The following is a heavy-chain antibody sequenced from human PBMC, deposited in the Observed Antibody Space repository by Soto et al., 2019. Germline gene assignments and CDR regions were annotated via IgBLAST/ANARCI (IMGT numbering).Heavy chain of an antibody. V-gene: IGHV1-2*02. CDR1: GYTFTGYY. CDR3: ARDPLGGGEYYGSQRYYGMDV. CDR2: INPNSGGT. J-gene: IGHJ6*02. Sequence: ASVEVSCKASGYTFTGYYMHWVRQAPGQGLEWMGWINPNSGGTNYAQKFQGRVTMTRDTSISTAYMEMSRLRSDDTAVYYCARDPLGGGEYYGSQRYYGMDVWGQGTTVTVSS. D-gene: IGHD3-10*01.